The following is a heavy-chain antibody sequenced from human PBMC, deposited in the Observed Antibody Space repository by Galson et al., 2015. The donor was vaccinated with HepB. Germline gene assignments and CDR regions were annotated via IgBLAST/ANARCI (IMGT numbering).Heavy chain of an antibody. V-gene: IGHV3-23*01. J-gene: IGHJ4*02. Sequence: SLRLSCAASGFTFSSYWMSWVRQAPGKGLEWVSSVSGSGGTYYADSVKGRFTISRDNSKNTLYLQMNSLRAEDTALYYCAKDSNHAGMTTVTTGPDYWGQGTLVTVSS. D-gene: IGHD4-17*01. CDR1: GFTFSSYW. CDR3: AKDSNHAGMTTVTTGPDY. CDR2: VSGSGGT.